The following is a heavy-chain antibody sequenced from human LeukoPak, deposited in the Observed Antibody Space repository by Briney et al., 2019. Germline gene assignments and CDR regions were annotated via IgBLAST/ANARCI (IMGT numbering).Heavy chain of an antibody. D-gene: IGHD2-15*01. CDR2: ISSSSSYI. CDR3: ARIHCSGGSCYSLDY. CDR1: GFTFSSYS. Sequence: GGSLRLSCAASGFTFSSYSMNWVRQAPGKGLEWVSSISSSSSYIYYADPVKGRFTISRDNAENSLYLQMNSLRAEDTAVYYCARIHCSGGSCYSLDYWGQGTLVTVSS. V-gene: IGHV3-21*01. J-gene: IGHJ4*02.